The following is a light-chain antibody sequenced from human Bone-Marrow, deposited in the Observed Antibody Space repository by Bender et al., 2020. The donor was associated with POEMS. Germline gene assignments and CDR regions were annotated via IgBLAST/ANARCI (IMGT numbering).Light chain of an antibody. CDR3: QSADSSNTYAI. J-gene: IGLJ2*01. V-gene: IGLV3-25*03. Sequence: SYELTQPPSVSVSPGQTARITCSGDALPQQYAYWYQQKPGQAPVLVIYKDYERSSGIPERFSGSSSGTTVTLTISGVQADDEADYYCQSADSSNTYAIFGGGTKLTVL. CDR1: ALPQQY. CDR2: KDY.